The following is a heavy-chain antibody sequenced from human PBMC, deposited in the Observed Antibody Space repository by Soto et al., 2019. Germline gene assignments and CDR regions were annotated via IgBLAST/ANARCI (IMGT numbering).Heavy chain of an antibody. Sequence: SETLSLTCTVSGDSISSGDYYWSWIRQPPGKGLEWIGYIYYSGSTYYNPSLKSRVTISVDTSKNQFSLKLSSVTAADTAVYYCARDTVVINPDYYYYGMDVWGQGTTVTVSS. V-gene: IGHV4-30-4*01. D-gene: IGHD3-22*01. J-gene: IGHJ6*02. CDR1: GDSISSGDYY. CDR3: ARDTVVINPDYYYYGMDV. CDR2: IYYSGST.